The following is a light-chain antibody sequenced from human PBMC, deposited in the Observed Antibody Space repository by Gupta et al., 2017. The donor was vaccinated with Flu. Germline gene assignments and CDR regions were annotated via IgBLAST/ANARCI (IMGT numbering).Light chain of an antibody. CDR1: QGLVYSDGKSY. J-gene: IGKJ1*01. V-gene: IGKV2-30*01. CDR3: RQGEHWPRT. Sequence: EVVITHSPLSMPVTLGQPASISCRSSQGLVYSDGKSYLHWFQQRPGQSPSRLIYLGSYRESGVPDRFSGSGSGTDFTLKISRVEAEDVGVYYCRQGEHWPRTFGQGTKVEIK. CDR2: LGS.